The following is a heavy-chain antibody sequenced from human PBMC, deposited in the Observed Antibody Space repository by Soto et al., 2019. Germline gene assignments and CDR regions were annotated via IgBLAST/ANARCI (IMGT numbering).Heavy chain of an antibody. D-gene: IGHD4-4*01. CDR1: GFTFSSYG. Sequence: QVQLVESGGGVVQPGRSLRLSCAASGFTFSSYGMHWVRQAPGKGLEWVAVIWYDGSNKYYADSVKGRFTISRDNSKNTLYLQIKGLRGEDTAVYYCARDGAGYSNPQAYYYYYGMDVWGQGTTVTVSS. V-gene: IGHV3-33*01. CDR3: ARDGAGYSNPQAYYYYYGMDV. CDR2: IWYDGSNK. J-gene: IGHJ6*02.